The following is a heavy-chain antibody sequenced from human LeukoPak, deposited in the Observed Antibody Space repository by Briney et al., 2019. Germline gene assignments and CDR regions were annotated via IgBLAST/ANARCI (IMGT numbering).Heavy chain of an antibody. V-gene: IGHV3-23*01. J-gene: IGHJ4*02. CDR2: ISGGGGAT. CDR1: GFTFSSYA. CDR3: AKDQSSSPYYFDY. D-gene: IGHD6-6*01. Sequence: PGGSLRLSCAASGFTFSSYAMSWVRQAPRKGLEWVSAISGGGGATYYADSVKGRFTTSRDNSKNTLYLQMNSLRAEDTAVYYCAKDQSSSPYYFDYWGQGILVTVSS.